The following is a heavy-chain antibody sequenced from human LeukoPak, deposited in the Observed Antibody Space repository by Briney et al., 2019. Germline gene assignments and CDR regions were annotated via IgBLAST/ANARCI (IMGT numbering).Heavy chain of an antibody. V-gene: IGHV3-11*04. CDR2: ISIIGYTT. CDR3: ARSPATSYSNYWYQTDF. CDR1: LFTFSDYY. J-gene: IGHJ4*02. D-gene: IGHD6-13*01. Sequence: GGPLRLSCAASLFTFSDYYMSCSPQTPRKGLEWGSYISIIGYTTYHADSLKVRFTISRHNAKSSLYLQRNSLRAQDTAVYYCARSPATSYSNYWYQTDFWGQGTLVTVSS.